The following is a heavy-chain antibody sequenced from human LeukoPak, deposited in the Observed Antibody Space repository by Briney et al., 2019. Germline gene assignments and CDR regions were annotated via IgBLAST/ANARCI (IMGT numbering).Heavy chain of an antibody. D-gene: IGHD6-13*01. Sequence: SETLSLTCTVSGGSISGGGYYWSWIRQHPGKGLEWIGYIYYSGSTYYNPSLKSRVTISVDTSKNQFSLKLSSVTAADTAVYYCAREHVAAAGKDYWGQGTLVTVSS. CDR1: GGSISGGGYY. V-gene: IGHV4-31*03. J-gene: IGHJ4*02. CDR3: AREHVAAAGKDY. CDR2: IYYSGST.